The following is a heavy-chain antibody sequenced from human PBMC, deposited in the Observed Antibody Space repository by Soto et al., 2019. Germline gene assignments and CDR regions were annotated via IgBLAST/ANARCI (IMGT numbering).Heavy chain of an antibody. Sequence: GGSLRLSCAASGFTFDDYTMHWVRQAPGKGVEWVSLISWDGGSTYYADSVKGRFTISRDNSKNSLYLQMNSLRTEDTALYYCAKDMPSGEGFDYWGQGTLVTVSS. J-gene: IGHJ4*02. CDR1: GFTFDDYT. D-gene: IGHD1-26*01. CDR3: AKDMPSGEGFDY. CDR2: ISWDGGST. V-gene: IGHV3-43*01.